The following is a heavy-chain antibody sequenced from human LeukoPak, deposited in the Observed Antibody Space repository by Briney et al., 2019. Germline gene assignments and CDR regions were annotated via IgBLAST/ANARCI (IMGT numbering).Heavy chain of an antibody. V-gene: IGHV5-51*01. CDR3: AGASGGPFYPYYMDV. D-gene: IGHD3-16*01. CDR1: GYSFTSYW. CDR2: IYPGDSDT. J-gene: IGHJ6*03. Sequence: GESLKISCKGSGYSFTSYWIGWVRQMPGKGLEWMGIIYPGDSDTRYSPSFQGQVTISADKSISTAYLQWSSLKASDTAMYYCAGASGGPFYPYYMDVWGKGTTVTISS.